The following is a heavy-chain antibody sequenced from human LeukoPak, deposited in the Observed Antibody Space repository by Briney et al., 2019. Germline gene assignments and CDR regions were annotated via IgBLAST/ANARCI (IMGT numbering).Heavy chain of an antibody. CDR2: IYYSGST. V-gene: IGHV4-39*01. D-gene: IGHD3-22*01. J-gene: IGHJ4*02. CDR3: ARLPYPYDSSGSPPLDY. CDR1: GGSISSSSYY. Sequence: PSETLSLTCTVSGGSISSSSYYWGWIRQPPGKGLEWIGSIYYSGSTYYNPSLKSRVTISVDTSKNQFSLTLSSVTAADTAVYYCARLPYPYDSSGSPPLDYWGQGTLVTVSS.